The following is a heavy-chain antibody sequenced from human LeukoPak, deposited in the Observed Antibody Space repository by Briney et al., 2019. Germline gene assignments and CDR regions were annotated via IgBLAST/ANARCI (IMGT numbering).Heavy chain of an antibody. D-gene: IGHD5-18*01. CDR2: ISYDGSNK. V-gene: IGHV3-30*04. Sequence: GRSLRLSCAASEFTFSSYAMHWVRQAPGKGLEWVAVISYDGSNKYYADSVKGRFTISRDNSKNTLYLQMNSLRAEDTAVYYCARDRQLCLPDYYYYYGMDVWGKGTTVTVSS. CDR1: EFTFSSYA. CDR3: ARDRQLCLPDYYYYYGMDV. J-gene: IGHJ6*04.